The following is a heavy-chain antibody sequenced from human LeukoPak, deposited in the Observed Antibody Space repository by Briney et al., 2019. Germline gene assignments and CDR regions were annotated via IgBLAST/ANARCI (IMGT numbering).Heavy chain of an antibody. Sequence: GGSLRLSCAASGFTFSSYGMHWVRQAPGKGLEWVAFIRYDGSNKYYADSVKGRFTISRDNSKNTLYLQMNSLRAEDTAVYYCAKVATGTRGVPDYWGQGTLVTVSS. CDR1: GFTFSSYG. D-gene: IGHD1-1*01. CDR2: IRYDGSNK. V-gene: IGHV3-30*02. CDR3: AKVATGTRGVPDY. J-gene: IGHJ4*02.